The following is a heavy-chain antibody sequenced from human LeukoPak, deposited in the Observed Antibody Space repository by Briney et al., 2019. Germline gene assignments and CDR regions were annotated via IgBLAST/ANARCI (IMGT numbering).Heavy chain of an antibody. J-gene: IGHJ5*02. CDR3: ARGGRWYSSSWYVRWFDP. V-gene: IGHV1-8*02. Sequence: HVASVKVSCKASGYTFTSYDINWVRQATGQGLEWMGWMNPNSGNTGYAQKFQGRVTMTRNTSISTAYMELSSLRSEDTAVYYCARGGRWYSSSWYVRWFDPWGQGTLVTVSS. CDR2: MNPNSGNT. D-gene: IGHD6-13*01. CDR1: GYTFTSYD.